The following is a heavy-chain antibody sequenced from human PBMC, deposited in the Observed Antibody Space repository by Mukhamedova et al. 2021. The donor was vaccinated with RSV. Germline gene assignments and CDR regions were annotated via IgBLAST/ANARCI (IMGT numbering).Heavy chain of an antibody. Sequence: VRQAPGQGLEWMGIINPSGGSTTLAQKFQGRVTMTRDTSTSTVYMELTSLRSEDTAVYYCATHHDAFDIWGQGTVVTVSS. CDR3: ATHHDAFDI. CDR2: INPSGGST. J-gene: IGHJ3*02. V-gene: IGHV1-46*01.